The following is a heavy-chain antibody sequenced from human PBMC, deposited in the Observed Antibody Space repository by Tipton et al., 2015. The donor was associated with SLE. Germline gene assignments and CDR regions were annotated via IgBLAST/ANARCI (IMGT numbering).Heavy chain of an antibody. V-gene: IGHV4-61*01. CDR2: IYYSGST. Sequence: TLSLTCSVSGGSLSSTSHYWGWIRQLPGRGLEWIGYIYYSGSTNYNPSLKSRVTISVDTSKNQFSLKLSSVTAADTAVYYCARDVEDLRSSPPAHGFDIWGQGTMVTVSS. J-gene: IGHJ3*02. CDR1: GGSLSSTSHY. D-gene: IGHD4-17*01. CDR3: ARDVEDLRSSPPAHGFDI.